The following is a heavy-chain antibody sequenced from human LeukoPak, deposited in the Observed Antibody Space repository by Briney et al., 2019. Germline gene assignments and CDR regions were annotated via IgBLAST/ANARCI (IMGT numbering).Heavy chain of an antibody. CDR3: VMYSRADY. CDR1: GFTFSSYW. CDR2: IKQDGSEK. V-gene: IGHV3-7*01. D-gene: IGHD6-13*01. J-gene: IGHJ4*02. Sequence: GRSLTPSCAASGFTFSSYWMSWVRQAPGKGLEWVANIKQDGSEKYYVDSVKGQFTISRDNAKNSLYLQMNSLRAEDTAVYYCVMYSRADYWGQGTLVTVSS.